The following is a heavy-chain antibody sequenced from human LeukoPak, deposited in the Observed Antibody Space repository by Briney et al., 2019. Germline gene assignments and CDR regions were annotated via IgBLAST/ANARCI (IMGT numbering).Heavy chain of an antibody. Sequence: SGGSLRLSCAASGFTFSSYSMNWVRQAPGKGLEWVSSISSSSSYIYYADSVKGRFTISRDNSKNTLYLQMNSLRAEDTAVYYCARAEDWYRNAFDIWGQGTMVTVSS. CDR3: ARAEDWYRNAFDI. D-gene: IGHD6-13*01. CDR1: GFTFSSYS. CDR2: ISSSSSYI. J-gene: IGHJ3*02. V-gene: IGHV3-21*01.